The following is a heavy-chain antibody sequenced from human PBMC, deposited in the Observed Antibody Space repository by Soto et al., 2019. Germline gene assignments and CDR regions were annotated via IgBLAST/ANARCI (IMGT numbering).Heavy chain of an antibody. V-gene: IGHV4-59*13. CDR2: IYHNGGK. J-gene: IGHJ5*02. Sequence: LSLTCTIPGGSFGTNYWSWIRQPPGKGLEWIAYIYHNGGKKYNPSLKSRATISIDTSKNQFSLTLNSAAAADTAVYYCATDSAGRGPFDPWGQGILVTVSS. CDR1: GGSFGTNY. D-gene: IGHD3-10*01. CDR3: ATDSAGRGPFDP.